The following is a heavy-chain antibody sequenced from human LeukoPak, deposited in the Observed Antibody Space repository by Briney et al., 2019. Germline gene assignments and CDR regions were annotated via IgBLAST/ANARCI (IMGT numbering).Heavy chain of an antibody. V-gene: IGHV4-59*01. D-gene: IGHD1-14*01. J-gene: IGHJ4*02. Sequence: SETLSLTCTDSGGSISTYYWSWIRQPPGKGLECIGYIYYSGSTNYNPSLKSRVTISVDRSKNQFSLKLISVTAADTALYYCARGPLTDGLGYFDYWGQGTLVTVSS. CDR1: GGSISTYY. CDR2: IYYSGST. CDR3: ARGPLTDGLGYFDY.